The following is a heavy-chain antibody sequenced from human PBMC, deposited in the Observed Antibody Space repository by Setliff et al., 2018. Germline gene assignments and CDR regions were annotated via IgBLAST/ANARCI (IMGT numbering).Heavy chain of an antibody. V-gene: IGHV2-70*11. CDR1: GFSLSTSGVC. J-gene: IGHJ6*03. CDR2: IDWDDDK. CDR3: ARLTGTDYYYCYMDV. D-gene: IGHD1-7*01. Sequence: SGPTLVNPTQTLTLTCTFSGFSLSTSGVCVSWIRQPPGKALEWLARIDWDDDKYYSTSLKTRLTISKDTSKNQVVLTMTNMDPVDTATYYCARLTGTDYYYCYMDVWGKGTTVTVSS.